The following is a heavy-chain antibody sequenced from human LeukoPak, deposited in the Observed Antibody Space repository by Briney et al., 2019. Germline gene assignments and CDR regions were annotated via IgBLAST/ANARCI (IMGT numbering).Heavy chain of an antibody. CDR3: ARDYNDILTGCFDY. Sequence: SETLSLTCTVSGSSMTSYYWSWIRQPAGKGLEWIGRIYTSGSTNYNPSLKSRVTMSVDTSKNQFSLELRSVTAADTALYYCARDYNDILTGCFDYWGQGTLVTVSP. CDR1: GSSMTSYY. V-gene: IGHV4-4*07. D-gene: IGHD3-9*01. J-gene: IGHJ4*02. CDR2: IYTSGST.